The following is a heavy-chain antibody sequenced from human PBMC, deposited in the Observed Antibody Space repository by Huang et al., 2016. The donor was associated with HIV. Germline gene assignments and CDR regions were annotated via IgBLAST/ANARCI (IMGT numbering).Heavy chain of an antibody. CDR3: ARARGYLYDSTGYYSRYYFDT. Sequence: QVQLVQSGAEVKKPGASVKVSCKASGFTFSNYDFNWVRQASGQGREWMGGMNPKSGNTGYAQKFQGRVTITRNTSITTAYMELRSLRAEDTAVYYCARARGYLYDSTGYYSRYYFDTWGQGTLVTVSS. CDR2: MNPKSGNT. V-gene: IGHV1-8*03. J-gene: IGHJ4*02. CDR1: GFTFSNYD. D-gene: IGHD3-22*01.